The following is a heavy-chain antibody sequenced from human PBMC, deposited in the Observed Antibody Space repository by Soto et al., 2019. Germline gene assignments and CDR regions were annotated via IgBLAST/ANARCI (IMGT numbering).Heavy chain of an antibody. D-gene: IGHD6-19*01. CDR2: IYTSGST. V-gene: IGHV4-4*07. CDR1: GGSISSYY. CDR3: ARDQLSGRYFDY. J-gene: IGHJ4*02. Sequence: SETLSLTCTVSGGSISSYYWSWIRQPAGMGLEWIGRIYTSGSTNYNPSLKSRVTMSVDTSKNQFSLKLSSVTAADTAVYYCARDQLSGRYFDYWGQGTLVTVSS.